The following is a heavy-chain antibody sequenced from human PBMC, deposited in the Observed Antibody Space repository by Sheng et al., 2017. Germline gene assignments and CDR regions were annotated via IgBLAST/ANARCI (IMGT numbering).Heavy chain of an antibody. CDR1: GFIFSNYA. J-gene: IGHJ4*02. Sequence: EVQLVESGGGLVQPGGSLRLSCAASGFIFSNYAMSWVRQAPGKGLEWVSGISGSGGSTYYADSVKGRFTISRDNSKNTLYLQMNSLRAEDTAVYYCAKSWRVVVAANSFDYWGQGTLVTVSS. D-gene: IGHD2-15*01. CDR3: AKSWRVVVAANSFDY. V-gene: IGHV3-23*04. CDR2: ISGSGGST.